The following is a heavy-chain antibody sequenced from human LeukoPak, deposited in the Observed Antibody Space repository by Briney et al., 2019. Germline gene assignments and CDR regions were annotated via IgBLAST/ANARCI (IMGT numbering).Heavy chain of an antibody. CDR3: ARTPYYYDSSGYGNWFDP. J-gene: IGHJ5*02. V-gene: IGHV5-51*01. D-gene: IGHD3-22*01. Sequence: GESLKISCKGSGYSFTSYWIGWVRQMPGKGLEWMGTIYPGDSDTRYSPSFQGQVTISADKSISTAHLQLSSLKASDTAMYYCARTPYYYDSSGYGNWFDPWGQGTLVTVSS. CDR1: GYSFTSYW. CDR2: IYPGDSDT.